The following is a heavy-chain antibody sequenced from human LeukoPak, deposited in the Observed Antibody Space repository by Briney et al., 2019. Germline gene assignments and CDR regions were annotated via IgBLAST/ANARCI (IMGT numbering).Heavy chain of an antibody. CDR3: ARDYEYSSSSNWFDP. V-gene: IGHV1-18*01. J-gene: IGHJ5*02. CDR1: GYTFTSYG. Sequence: ASVTVSCKASGYTFTSYGISWVRQAPGQGLEWTGWISAYNGNTNYAQKLQGRVTMTTDTSTSTAYMELRSLRSDDTAVYYCARDYEYSSSSNWFDPWGQGTLVTVSS. CDR2: ISAYNGNT. D-gene: IGHD6-6*01.